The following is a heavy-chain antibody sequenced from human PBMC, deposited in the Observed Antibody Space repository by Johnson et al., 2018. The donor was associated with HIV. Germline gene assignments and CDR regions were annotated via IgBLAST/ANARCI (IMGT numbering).Heavy chain of an antibody. Sequence: QVQLVESGGGVVQPGRSLRLSCAASGFTFSSYAMHWVRQAPAKGLQWVAVISYDGSNKYYADSVKGRFTISRDNSKNTLYLQMNSLRAEDTAVYYCAREYSSLSQGAFDIWGQGTMVTVSS. V-gene: IGHV3-30*04. J-gene: IGHJ3*02. CDR2: ISYDGSNK. D-gene: IGHD6-6*01. CDR1: GFTFSSYA. CDR3: AREYSSLSQGAFDI.